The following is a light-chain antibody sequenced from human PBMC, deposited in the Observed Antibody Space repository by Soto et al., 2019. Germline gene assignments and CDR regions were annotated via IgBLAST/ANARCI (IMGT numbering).Light chain of an antibody. V-gene: IGKV4-1*01. CDR3: QQYKNWPL. J-gene: IGKJ5*01. CDR1: QSVLYSSNNKNH. CDR2: WAS. Sequence: DIVMTQSPDSLAVSLGERATINCESRQSVLYSSNNKNHLAWYQQRPGQPPKLLFYWASTRESGVPDRFSGSGSGTHFTLTISSLQSEDFAVYYCQQYKNWPLFGQGTRLENK.